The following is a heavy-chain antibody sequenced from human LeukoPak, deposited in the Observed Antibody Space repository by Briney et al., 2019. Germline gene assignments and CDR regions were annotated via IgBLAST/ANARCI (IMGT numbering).Heavy chain of an antibody. Sequence: SETLSLTCAVYGGSFSGYYWSWIRQPPGTGLEWIGEINHSGSTNYNPSLKSRVTISVDTSKNQFSLKLSSVTAADTAVYYCARRVRAVAADYWGQGTLVTDSS. J-gene: IGHJ4*02. V-gene: IGHV4-34*01. CDR3: ARRVRAVAADY. CDR2: INHSGST. CDR1: GGSFSGYY. D-gene: IGHD6-19*01.